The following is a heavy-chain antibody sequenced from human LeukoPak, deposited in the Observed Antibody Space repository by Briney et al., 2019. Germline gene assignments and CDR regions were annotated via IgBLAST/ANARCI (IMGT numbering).Heavy chain of an antibody. D-gene: IGHD2/OR15-2a*01. V-gene: IGHV4-59*01. CDR1: GGSISSYY. Sequence: SETLSLTCTVSGGSISSYYWSWIRQPPGKGLEWIGYIYYSGSTNYNPSLKSRVTISVDTSKNQFSLKLSSVTAADTAVYYCARRGWDSTFDYWGQGTLVTVSS. J-gene: IGHJ4*02. CDR2: IYYSGST. CDR3: ARRGWDSTFDY.